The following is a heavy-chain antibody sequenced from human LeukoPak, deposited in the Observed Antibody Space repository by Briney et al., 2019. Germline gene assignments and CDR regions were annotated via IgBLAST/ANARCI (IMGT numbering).Heavy chain of an antibody. J-gene: IGHJ4*02. CDR1: GFTFSSYS. V-gene: IGHV3-48*01. Sequence: GGSLRLSCAASGFTFSSYSMTWVRQAPGKGLEWVSYITFTSSTIHYADSVKGRFTISRDNAKSSLYLQMNSLRADDTAVYYCARDRLHYGEYEKTLAYWGQGTLVTVSS. CDR2: ITFTSSTI. CDR3: ARDRLHYGEYEKTLAY. D-gene: IGHD4-17*01.